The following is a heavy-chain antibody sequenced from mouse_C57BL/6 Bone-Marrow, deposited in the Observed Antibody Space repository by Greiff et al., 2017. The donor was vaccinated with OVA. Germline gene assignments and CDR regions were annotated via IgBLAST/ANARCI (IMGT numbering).Heavy chain of an antibody. CDR1: GYTFTSYD. CDR3: AGEGNDYDGSSFFDY. Sequence: QVQLQQSGPELVKPGASVKLSCKASGYTFTSYDINWVKQRPGQGLEWIGWIYPRDGSTKYNEKFKGKATLTVDKSSSTAYMELHSLTSEDSAVYFCAGEGNDYDGSSFFDYWGQGTTLTVSS. D-gene: IGHD1-1*01. CDR2: IYPRDGST. V-gene: IGHV1-85*01. J-gene: IGHJ2*01.